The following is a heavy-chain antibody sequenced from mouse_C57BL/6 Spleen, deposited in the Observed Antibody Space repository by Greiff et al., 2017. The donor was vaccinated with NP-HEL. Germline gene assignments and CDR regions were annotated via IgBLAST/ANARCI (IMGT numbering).Heavy chain of an antibody. Sequence: VQLQQSGPELVKPGASVKISCKASGYTFTDYYMNWVKQSHGKSLEWIGDINPNNGGTSYNQKFKGKATLTVDKSSSTAYMELRSRTSEDSTVYYWATGLRCAYWGQGTLVTVSA. CDR3: ATGLRCAY. CDR2: INPNNGGT. D-gene: IGHD2-12*01. V-gene: IGHV1-26*01. CDR1: GYTFTDYY. J-gene: IGHJ3*01.